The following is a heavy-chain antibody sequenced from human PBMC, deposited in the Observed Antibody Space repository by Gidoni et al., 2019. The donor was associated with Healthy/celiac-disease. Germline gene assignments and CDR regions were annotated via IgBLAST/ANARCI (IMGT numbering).Heavy chain of an antibody. D-gene: IGHD2-15*01. Sequence: QVQLVQSGAEVKKPGASVKVSCKASGYTFTSYYMHWVRQAHGQGLEWMGIINPSGGSTSYAQKFQGRVTMTRDTSTSTVYMELSSLRSEDTAVYYCARAQGGYCSGGSCYPYNWFDPWGQGTLVTVSS. J-gene: IGHJ5*02. V-gene: IGHV1-46*01. CDR2: INPSGGST. CDR3: ARAQGGYCSGGSCYPYNWFDP. CDR1: GYTFTSYY.